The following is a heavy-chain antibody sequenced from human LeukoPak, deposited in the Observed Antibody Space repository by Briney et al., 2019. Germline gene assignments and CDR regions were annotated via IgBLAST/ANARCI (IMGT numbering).Heavy chain of an antibody. Sequence: GGSLTLSCAASGFTFSSYAMHWARQPPGKGLEWVAVISYDGSNKYYADSVKGRFTISRDNSKNTLYLQMNSLRAEDTAVYYCARDADSGSYSYYFDYSGQGALVTVSS. V-gene: IGHV3-30*01. J-gene: IGHJ4*02. D-gene: IGHD1-26*01. CDR1: GFTFSSYA. CDR2: ISYDGSNK. CDR3: ARDADSGSYSYYFDY.